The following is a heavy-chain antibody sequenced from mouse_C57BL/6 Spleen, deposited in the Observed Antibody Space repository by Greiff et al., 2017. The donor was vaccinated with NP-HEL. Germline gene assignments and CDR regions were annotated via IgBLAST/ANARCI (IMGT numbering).Heavy chain of an antibody. CDR2: IHPNSGST. Sequence: QVQLQQPGAELVKPGASVKLSCKASGYTFTSYWMHWVKQRPGQGLEWIGMIHPNSGSTNYNEKFKNKATLTVDKSSSTAYMQLGSLTSEDSAVYYCARSAYDYGRFYAMDYWGQGTSVTVSS. CDR3: ARSAYDYGRFYAMDY. D-gene: IGHD1-1*01. CDR1: GYTFTSYW. J-gene: IGHJ4*01. V-gene: IGHV1-64*01.